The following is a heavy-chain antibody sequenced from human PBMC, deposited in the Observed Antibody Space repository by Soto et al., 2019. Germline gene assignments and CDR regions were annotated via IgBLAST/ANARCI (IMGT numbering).Heavy chain of an antibody. CDR3: AKGSTVGGWPY. V-gene: IGHV3-23*01. CDR1: GFTFSSYA. J-gene: IGHJ4*02. CDR2: ISGSGGST. D-gene: IGHD6-19*01. Sequence: GRSLRLSCAASGFTFSSYAMSWVRQAPGKGLEWVSAISGSGGSTYYADSVKGRFTISRDNSKNTLYLQMNSLRAEDTAVYYCAKGSTVGGWPYWGQGTLVTVSS.